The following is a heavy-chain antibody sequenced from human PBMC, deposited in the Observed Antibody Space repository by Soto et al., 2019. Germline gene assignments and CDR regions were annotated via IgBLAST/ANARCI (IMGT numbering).Heavy chain of an antibody. CDR1: GGTFSSYT. CDR2: IIPILGIA. Sequence: QVQLVQSGAEVKKPGSSVKVSCKASGGTFSSYTISWVRQAPGQGLEWMGRIIPILGIANYAQKFQGRVTITADKSTSTAYMELSSLRSEDTAVYYCARGAINCSGGSCYGYWGQGTLFTVSS. CDR3: ARGAINCSGGSCYGY. V-gene: IGHV1-69*02. D-gene: IGHD2-15*01. J-gene: IGHJ4*02.